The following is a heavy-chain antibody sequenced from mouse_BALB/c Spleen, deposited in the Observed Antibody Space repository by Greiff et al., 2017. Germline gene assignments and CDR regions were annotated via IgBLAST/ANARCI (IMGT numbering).Heavy chain of an antibody. V-gene: IGHV1-63*02. J-gene: IGHJ2*01. Sequence: QVQLKQSGAELVRPGTSVKISCKASGYTFTNYWLGWVKQRPGHGLEWIGDIYPGGGYTNYNEKFKGKATLTADTSSSTAYMQLSSLTSEDSAVYFCAREGNGNYVDYWGQGTTLTVSS. CDR3: AREGNGNYVDY. CDR2: IYPGGGYT. D-gene: IGHD2-1*01. CDR1: GYTFTNYW.